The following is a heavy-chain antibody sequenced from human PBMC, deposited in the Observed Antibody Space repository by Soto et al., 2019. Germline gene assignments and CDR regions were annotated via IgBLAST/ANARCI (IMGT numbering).Heavy chain of an antibody. D-gene: IGHD1-1*01. CDR3: ARDRAGTTLDY. CDR2: IYYSENT. V-gene: IGHV4-59*01. CDR1: GGSISSYY. Sequence: SQTLSLTSTVSGGSISSYYWSWIRQPPGKGLEWIGYIYYSENTNHHPSLKSRVTISVDTSKKQFSLKLSSVTAADTAVYYCARDRAGTTLDYWGQGTLVTVSS. J-gene: IGHJ4*02.